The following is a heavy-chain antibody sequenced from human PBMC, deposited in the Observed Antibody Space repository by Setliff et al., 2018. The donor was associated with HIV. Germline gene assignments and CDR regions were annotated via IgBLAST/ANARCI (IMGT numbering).Heavy chain of an antibody. V-gene: IGHV1-18*01. J-gene: IGHJ3*02. Sequence: VSVKVSCKPSGYSFTNYGISWVRQAPGQGLEWMGWISSYNDNTNYALNLQGRVTMTTDTSTSTAYMELRSLRSDDTAVYYCARDDVGYCSGGSCYHLFDTFDIWGQGTVVTVSS. D-gene: IGHD2-15*01. CDR3: ARDDVGYCSGGSCYHLFDTFDI. CDR1: GYSFTNYG. CDR2: ISSYNDNT.